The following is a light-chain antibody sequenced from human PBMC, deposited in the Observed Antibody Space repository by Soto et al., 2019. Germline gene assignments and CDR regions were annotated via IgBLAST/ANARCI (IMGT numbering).Light chain of an antibody. J-gene: IGKJ2*01. CDR2: DAS. V-gene: IGKV3-15*01. CDR1: QNIGSD. Sequence: EIVMTQSPATLSVSPGDRATLSCRASQNIGSDLAWYQQKPGQPPRVLIYDASTRATGVPARFSGSGFGTEFTLTINSLQSEDFAVYHCQQYSFWYTFGQGTKLEIK. CDR3: QQYSFWYT.